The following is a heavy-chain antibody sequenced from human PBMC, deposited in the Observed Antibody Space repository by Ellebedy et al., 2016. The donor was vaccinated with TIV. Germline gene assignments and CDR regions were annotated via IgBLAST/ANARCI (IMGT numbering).Heavy chain of an antibody. V-gene: IGHV4-31*03. CDR1: GGSISSGGYY. CDR2: IYYSGST. J-gene: IGHJ6*02. D-gene: IGHD1-1*01. Sequence: SETLSLXXTVSGGSISSGGYYWSWIRQHPGKGLEWIGYIYYSGSTYYNPSLKSRVTISVDTSKNQFSLKLSSVTAADTAVYYCAREMRGVERGYYYYYGMDVWGQGTTVTVSS. CDR3: AREMRGVERGYYYYYGMDV.